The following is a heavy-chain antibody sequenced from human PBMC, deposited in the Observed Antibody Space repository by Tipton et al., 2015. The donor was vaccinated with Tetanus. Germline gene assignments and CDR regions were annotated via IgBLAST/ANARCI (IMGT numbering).Heavy chain of an antibody. V-gene: IGHV4-34*09. CDR1: GGSSSSFY. J-gene: IGHJ5*02. CDR3: ARRLIQNWFDP. D-gene: IGHD2-8*01. Sequence: LVKPTETLSLTCAVSGGSSSSFYWSWIRQPPGGGLEWIGEINQRGTTYNPSLKSRVTISVDTSKNQFSLKLTSLTAADTAVYYCARRLIQNWFDPWGQGTLVTVSS. CDR2: INQRGTT.